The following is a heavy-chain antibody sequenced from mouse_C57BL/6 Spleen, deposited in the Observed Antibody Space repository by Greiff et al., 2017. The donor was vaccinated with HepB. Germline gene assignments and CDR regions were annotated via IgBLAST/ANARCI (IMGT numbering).Heavy chain of an antibody. CDR3: AREGGPYAMDY. Sequence: QVQLQQSGPELVKPGASVKISCKASGYAFSSSWMNWVKQRPGKGLEWIGRIYPGDGDTNYNGKFKGKATLTADKSSSTAYMQLSSLTSEDSAVYFCAREGGPYAMDYWGQGTSVTVSS. CDR2: IYPGDGDT. D-gene: IGHD1-1*02. V-gene: IGHV1-82*01. J-gene: IGHJ4*01. CDR1: GYAFSSSW.